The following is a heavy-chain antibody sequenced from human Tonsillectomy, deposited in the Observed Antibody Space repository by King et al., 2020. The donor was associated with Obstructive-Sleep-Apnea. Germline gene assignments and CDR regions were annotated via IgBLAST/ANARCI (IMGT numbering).Heavy chain of an antibody. V-gene: IGHV5-51*01. CDR3: GRRNRGTGADYYFDY. Sequence: QLVQSGAEVKKPGESLKISCKGSGYSFTNYWIAWVRQVPGKGLEWMVIIYPGDSDTTYSPSFRGQVTVSVDKSISTAYLQWSSLKASDTAMYYCGRRNRGTGADYYFDYWGQGTLVTVSS. CDR2: IYPGDSDT. CDR1: GYSFTNYW. D-gene: IGHD7-27*01. J-gene: IGHJ4*02.